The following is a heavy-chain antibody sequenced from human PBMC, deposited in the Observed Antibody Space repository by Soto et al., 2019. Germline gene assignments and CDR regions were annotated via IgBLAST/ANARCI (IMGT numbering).Heavy chain of an antibody. Sequence: SETLSLTCTVSGGSISSSSYYWGWIRQPPGKGLEWIGSIYYSGSTYYNPSLKSRVTISVDTSKNQFSLKLSSVTAADTAVYYCARASSGYHDAFDIWGQGTMVTVSS. CDR1: GGSISSSSYY. V-gene: IGHV4-39*01. CDR3: ARASSGYHDAFDI. CDR2: IYYSGST. D-gene: IGHD3-22*01. J-gene: IGHJ3*02.